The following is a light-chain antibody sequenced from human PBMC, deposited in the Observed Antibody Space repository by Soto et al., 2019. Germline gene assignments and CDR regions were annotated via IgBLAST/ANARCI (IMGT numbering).Light chain of an antibody. V-gene: IGLV1-44*01. J-gene: IGLJ2*01. Sequence: QSVLTQPPSASGTPGQRVTISCSGSSSNIGSNTVNWYQQLPKTAPKLLIYSNNQRPSGVPDRFSVSKSGTSASLAISGLQSEDEADYYCAAWDDSLNEEVFGGGTKLTVL. CDR2: SNN. CDR3: AAWDDSLNEEV. CDR1: SSNIGSNT.